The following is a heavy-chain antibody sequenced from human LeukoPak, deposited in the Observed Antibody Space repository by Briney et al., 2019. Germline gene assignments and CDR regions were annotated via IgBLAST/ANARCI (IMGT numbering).Heavy chain of an antibody. CDR3: TTQGTSDWNLIDY. Sequence: PSETLSLTCTVSGGSISSSSYYWGWIRQTPGKGLEWIGSINYSGGSYYNPSLKSRVTISVDTSKNQISLKLSSVIAADAALYYCTTQGTSDWNLIDYWGQGTLVTVSS. D-gene: IGHD1-1*01. CDR2: INYSGGS. V-gene: IGHV4-39*01. J-gene: IGHJ4*02. CDR1: GGSISSSSYY.